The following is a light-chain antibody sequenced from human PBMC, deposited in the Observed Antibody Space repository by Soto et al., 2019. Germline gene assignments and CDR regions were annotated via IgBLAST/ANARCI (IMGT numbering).Light chain of an antibody. V-gene: IGKV3D-20*02. Sequence: MVLTGSPCTVSLSPGERSTLSCRASQSVRENYLAWYQQKPGQAPSLLIFDTSRRATGIPERFTGSGSGTDLAITISSMQYEDFGVYYCQQYNNWTVGFGHGTKVDIK. J-gene: IGKJ1*01. CDR3: QQYNNWTVG. CDR1: QSVRENY. CDR2: DTS.